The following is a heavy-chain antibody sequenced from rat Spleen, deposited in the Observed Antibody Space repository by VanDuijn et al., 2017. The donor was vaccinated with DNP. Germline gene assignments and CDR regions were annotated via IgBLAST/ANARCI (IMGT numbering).Heavy chain of an antibody. V-gene: IGHV5-22*01. J-gene: IGHJ2*01. CDR2: ITYDGGGT. Sequence: EVQLVESGGGLVQPGRSLKLSCAASGFTFSVYYMAWVRQAPTKGLEWVAYITYDGGGTYYRDSVKGRFTISRDNAKSTLYLQMNSLRSEDMATYYCARHSRTTGITEYFDYWGQGVMVTVSS. CDR3: ARHSRTTGITEYFDY. D-gene: IGHD1-9*01. CDR1: GFTFSVYY.